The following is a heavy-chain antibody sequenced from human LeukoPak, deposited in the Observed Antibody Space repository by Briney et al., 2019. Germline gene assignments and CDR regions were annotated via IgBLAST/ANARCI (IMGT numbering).Heavy chain of an antibody. CDR3: ARQRITMIKDTGGFDY. J-gene: IGHJ4*02. Sequence: GESLKISCKGSGYSFTSYWIGWVRQMPGKGLEWMGVIYPGDSDTRYSPSFQGQVTISADKSISTAYLQWSSLKASDTAMYYCARQRITMIKDTGGFDYWGQGTLVTVSS. CDR1: GYSFTSYW. CDR2: IYPGDSDT. D-gene: IGHD3-22*01. V-gene: IGHV5-51*01.